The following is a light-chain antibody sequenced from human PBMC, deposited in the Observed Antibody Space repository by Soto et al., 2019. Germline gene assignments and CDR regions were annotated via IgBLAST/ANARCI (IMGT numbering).Light chain of an antibody. Sequence: EIVLTQSPSPLSVSPGDRATLSCRTRHYMVSTIAWYQHTSGQPTRLLIFEASIRLPTVPARFSGSGSGTDFTLTISGLQSEDVAVYFCQQYTDRPRTFGQGTKVEFK. CDR1: HYMVST. J-gene: IGKJ1*01. V-gene: IGKV3-15*01. CDR3: QQYTDRPRT. CDR2: EAS.